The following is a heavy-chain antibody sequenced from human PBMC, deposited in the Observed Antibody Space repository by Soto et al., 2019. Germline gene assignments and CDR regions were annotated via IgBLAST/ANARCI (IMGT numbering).Heavy chain of an antibody. J-gene: IGHJ4*02. Sequence: GGSLRLSCAASGFTFSSYGMHWVRQAPGKGLEWVAVIWYDGSNKYYEDSVKGRFAISRDNSKNTLYLQMNSLRAEDTAVYYCAREGFGPSAVAGNDYWGQGTLVTVSS. V-gene: IGHV3-33*01. CDR2: IWYDGSNK. D-gene: IGHD6-19*01. CDR3: AREGFGPSAVAGNDY. CDR1: GFTFSSYG.